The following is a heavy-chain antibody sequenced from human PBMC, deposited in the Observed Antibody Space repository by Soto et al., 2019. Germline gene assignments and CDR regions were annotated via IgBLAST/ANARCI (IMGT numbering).Heavy chain of an antibody. D-gene: IGHD5-12*01. V-gene: IGHV4-39*01. J-gene: IGHJ4*02. CDR2: SSYSGNT. Sequence: SETLSLTCSVSGDSISSSSYHWGWIRQPPGQGLEWIGTSSYSGNTYYKSSLKSRVAISVDTSKNQFSLKLSSVTAADTAVYYCASTRLVATSVWYWGQGTLVTVSS. CDR1: GDSISSSSYH. CDR3: ASTRLVATSVWY.